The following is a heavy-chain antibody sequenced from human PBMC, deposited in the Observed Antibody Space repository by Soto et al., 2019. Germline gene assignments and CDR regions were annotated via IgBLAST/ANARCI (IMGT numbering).Heavy chain of an antibody. CDR3: ISTLGARFDY. V-gene: IGHV1-69*05. J-gene: IGHJ4*02. D-gene: IGHD3-3*02. Sequence: GASVNVRWEACGGGFNSCASRCVRQAPGQGLEWMGGIIPIFGTANYAQKFQGRVTMTSDTSTSSVYMEVSSLRSEDTAAYYCISTLGARFDYWVQGTLVTGSS. CDR2: IIPIFGTA. CDR1: GGGFNSCA.